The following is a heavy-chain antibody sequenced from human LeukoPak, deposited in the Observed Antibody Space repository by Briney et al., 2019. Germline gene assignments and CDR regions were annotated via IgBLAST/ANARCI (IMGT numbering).Heavy chain of an antibody. J-gene: IGHJ4*02. CDR3: AKGGYPYYFDY. Sequence: PGRSLRLSCAASGFTFDDYAMRWVRQVPGKGLEWVSGISWNSGSIGYADSVKGRFTISRDNAKNSLYLQMNSLRAEDTAVYYCAKGGYPYYFDYWGQGTLVTVSS. V-gene: IGHV3-9*01. CDR2: ISWNSGSI. D-gene: IGHD5-18*01. CDR1: GFTFDDYA.